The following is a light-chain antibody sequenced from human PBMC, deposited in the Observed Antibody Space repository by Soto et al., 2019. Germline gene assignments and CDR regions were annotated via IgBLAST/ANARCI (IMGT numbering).Light chain of an antibody. CDR2: ATS. V-gene: IGKV1-16*01. CDR1: QGVNSN. J-gene: IGKJ5*01. Sequence: DIQMTQSPPSLSASVGDRVTITCRASQGVNSNLAWFQQKPGKAPKSLIYATSNLQSGVPSRFSGSGSATDFTLTISSLQPEDFAIYYCQQYNSYPLTFGQGTRLEIK. CDR3: QQYNSYPLT.